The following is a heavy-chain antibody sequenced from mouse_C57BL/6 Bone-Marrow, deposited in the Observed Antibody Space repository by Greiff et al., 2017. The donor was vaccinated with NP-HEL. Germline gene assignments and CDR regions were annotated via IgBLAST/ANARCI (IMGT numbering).Heavy chain of an antibody. CDR2: TFYSGIT. Sequence: EVQRVESGPSLVRPSQTLSLTCTVTGFSINSDCYWIWIRQFPGNKLEYIGYTFYSGITYYNPSLESRTYITRDTSKNQFSLKLSSVTTEDTATHYCARAYGSSFYYAMGYWGQGTSVTVSS. D-gene: IGHD1-1*01. J-gene: IGHJ4*01. CDR3: ARAYGSSFYYAMGY. CDR1: GFSINSDCY. V-gene: IGHV3-3*01.